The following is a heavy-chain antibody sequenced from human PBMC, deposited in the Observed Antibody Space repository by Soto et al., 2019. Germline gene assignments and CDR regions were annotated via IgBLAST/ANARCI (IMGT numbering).Heavy chain of an antibody. V-gene: IGHV3-30*18. Sequence: QVQLVESGGGVVQPGRSLRLSCAASGFTFSSYGMHWVRQAPGKGLEWVAVISYDGSNKYYADSVKGRFTISRDNSKNTLYLQMNSLRAEDTAVYYCAKDGGDYDILTGYYGGYYYGMDVWGQGPTVTVSS. CDR2: ISYDGSNK. CDR1: GFTFSSYG. CDR3: AKDGGDYDILTGYYGGYYYGMDV. D-gene: IGHD3-9*01. J-gene: IGHJ6*02.